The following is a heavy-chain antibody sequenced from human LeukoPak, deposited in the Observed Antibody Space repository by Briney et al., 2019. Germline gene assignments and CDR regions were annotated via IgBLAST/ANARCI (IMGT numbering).Heavy chain of an antibody. D-gene: IGHD2-2*01. J-gene: IGHJ5*02. V-gene: IGHV2-5*01. CDR3: AHRRPPLPTAEDWFVP. CDR2: VYWNDNK. CDR1: GFSRSTTGVG. Sequence: SGPTLVNPTQPLTLTCTFSGFSRSTTGVGVGWFRQPPGTALEWLALVYWNDNKHYSPSLKNRLTITKDTSENQVVLTMTNMDPVDTATYYCAHRRPPLPTAEDWFVPWGQGILVSVSS.